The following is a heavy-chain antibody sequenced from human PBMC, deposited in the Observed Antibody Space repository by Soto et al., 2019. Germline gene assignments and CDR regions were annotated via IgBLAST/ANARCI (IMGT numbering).Heavy chain of an antibody. Sequence: GGSLRLSCAASGFTFSSYGMHWVRKAPGKGLEWVAVISYDGSNKYYADSVKGRFTISRDNSKNTLYLQMNSLRAEDTAVYYCASRVRGVSHIGQAPLDYWGQGTLVTVSS. CDR2: ISYDGSNK. D-gene: IGHD3-10*01. V-gene: IGHV3-30*03. CDR1: GFTFSSYG. CDR3: ASRVRGVSHIGQAPLDY. J-gene: IGHJ4*02.